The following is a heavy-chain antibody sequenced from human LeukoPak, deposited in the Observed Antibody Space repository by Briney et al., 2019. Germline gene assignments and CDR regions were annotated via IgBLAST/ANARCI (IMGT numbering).Heavy chain of an antibody. D-gene: IGHD3-10*01. V-gene: IGHV4-30-4*01. CDR3: AGVLGTMVRGVIIPYYFDY. CDR2: IYYSGST. Sequence: SQTLSLTCTVSGGSISSGDYYWSWIRQPPGKGLEWIGYIYYSGSTYYNPSLKSRVTISVDTSKNQFSLKLSSVTAADTAVHYCAGVLGTMVRGVIIPYYFDYWGQGTLVTVSS. CDR1: GGSISSGDYY. J-gene: IGHJ4*02.